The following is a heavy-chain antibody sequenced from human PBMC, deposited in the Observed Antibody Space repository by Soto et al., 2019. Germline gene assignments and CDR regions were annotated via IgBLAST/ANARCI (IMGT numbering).Heavy chain of an antibody. Sequence: SETLSLTCTVSGGSISSYYWSWIRQPPGKGLEWIGYIYYSGSTNYIPSLKSRVTISVDTFKNQFSLKLSSVTAADTAVYYCARVGRGYSYGEYYFDYWGQGTLVTVSS. CDR3: ARVGRGYSYGEYYFDY. CDR1: GGSISSYY. CDR2: IYYSGST. D-gene: IGHD5-18*01. V-gene: IGHV4-59*01. J-gene: IGHJ4*02.